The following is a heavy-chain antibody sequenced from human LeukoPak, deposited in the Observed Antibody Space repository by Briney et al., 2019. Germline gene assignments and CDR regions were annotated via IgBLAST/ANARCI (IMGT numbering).Heavy chain of an antibody. CDR1: GYSISSGYY. Sequence: SETLSLTCTVSGYSISSGYYWGWIRQPPGKGLEWIGSIYHSGSTYYNPSLKSRVTISVDTSKNQFSLKLSSVTAADTAVYYCARSSYDFWSGYYAFDIWGQGTMVTVSS. J-gene: IGHJ3*02. V-gene: IGHV4-38-2*02. D-gene: IGHD3-3*01. CDR3: ARSSYDFWSGYYAFDI. CDR2: IYHSGST.